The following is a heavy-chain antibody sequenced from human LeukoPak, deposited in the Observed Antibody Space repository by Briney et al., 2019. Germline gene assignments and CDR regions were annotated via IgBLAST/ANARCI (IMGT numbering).Heavy chain of an antibody. J-gene: IGHJ4*02. D-gene: IGHD3-10*01. Sequence: GESLKISCKGSGYSFTTYWIGWVRQMPGKGLEWMGIIYPGDSDARYSPSFQGQVTISADNSISTAYLQWNSLEASDTAMYYCARHDDYYGSGSYGDYWGQGTLVTVPS. CDR3: ARHDDYYGSGSYGDY. CDR2: IYPGDSDA. CDR1: GYSFTTYW. V-gene: IGHV5-51*01.